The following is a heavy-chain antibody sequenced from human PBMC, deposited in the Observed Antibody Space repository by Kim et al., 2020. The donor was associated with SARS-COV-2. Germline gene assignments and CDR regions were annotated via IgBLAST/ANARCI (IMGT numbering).Heavy chain of an antibody. CDR2: ISYDGSNK. D-gene: IGHD3-10*01. Sequence: GGSLRLSCAASGFTFSSYAMHWVRQAPGKGLEWVAVISYDGSNKYYADSVKGRFTISRDNSKNTLYLQMNSLRAEDTAVYYCASTLSMVRGVTPDYWGQG. CDR3: ASTLSMVRGVTPDY. J-gene: IGHJ4*02. CDR1: GFTFSSYA. V-gene: IGHV3-30*04.